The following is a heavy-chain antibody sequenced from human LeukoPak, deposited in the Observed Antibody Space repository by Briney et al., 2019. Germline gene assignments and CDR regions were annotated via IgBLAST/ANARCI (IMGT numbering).Heavy chain of an antibody. J-gene: IGHJ4*02. CDR1: GFTFSTYS. CDR2: ISSSSYI. CDR3: ARSVGAGWNFDY. D-gene: IGHD1-26*01. V-gene: IGHV3-21*01. Sequence: GGSLRLSCAASGFTFSTYSMSWVRRAPGKGLEWVSSISSSSYIYYADSVKGRFTISRDNAKNSLYLQMNSLRGEDTALYYCARSVGAGWNFDYWGQGNLVTVFS.